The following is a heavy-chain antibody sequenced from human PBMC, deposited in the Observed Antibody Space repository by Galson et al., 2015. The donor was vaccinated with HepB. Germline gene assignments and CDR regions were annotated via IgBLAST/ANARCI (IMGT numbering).Heavy chain of an antibody. J-gene: IGHJ6*02. D-gene: IGHD1-26*01. CDR1: GFTFSSYW. V-gene: IGHV3-7*03. CDR2: IKQDGSEK. CDR3: ARQHLVGATRGDGMDV. Sequence: SLRLSCAASGFTFSSYWMSWVRQAPGKGLEWVANIKQDGSEKYYVDSVKGRFTISRDNAKNSLYLQMNSLRAEDTAVYYCARQHLVGATRGDGMDVWGQGTTVTVSS.